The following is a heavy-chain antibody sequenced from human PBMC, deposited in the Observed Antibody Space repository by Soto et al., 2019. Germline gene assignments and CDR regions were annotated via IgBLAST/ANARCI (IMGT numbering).Heavy chain of an antibody. J-gene: IGHJ4*02. Sequence: GGSLRLSCAASGFTFSSYAMSWVRQAPGKGLEWVSAISGSGGSTYYADSVKGRFTISRDNSKNTLCLQMNSLRAEDTAVYYCAKGLPAANNRRGSCYDYWGQGTLVTVSS. CDR1: GFTFSSYA. V-gene: IGHV3-23*01. CDR2: ISGSGGST. CDR3: AKGLPAANNRRGSCYDY. D-gene: IGHD2-15*01.